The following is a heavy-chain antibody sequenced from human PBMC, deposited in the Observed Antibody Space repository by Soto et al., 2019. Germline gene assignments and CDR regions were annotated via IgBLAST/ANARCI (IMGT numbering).Heavy chain of an antibody. CDR1: GGSISSYY. Sequence: SETLSLTCTVSGGSISSYYWSWIRQPPGKGLEWIGYIYYSGSTNYNPSLKSRVTISVDTSKNQFSLKLSSVTAADTAVYYCASIRYNWNYGGYYYYMDVWGKGTTVTVSS. D-gene: IGHD1-7*01. CDR3: ASIRYNWNYGGYYYYMDV. J-gene: IGHJ6*03. CDR2: IYYSGST. V-gene: IGHV4-59*01.